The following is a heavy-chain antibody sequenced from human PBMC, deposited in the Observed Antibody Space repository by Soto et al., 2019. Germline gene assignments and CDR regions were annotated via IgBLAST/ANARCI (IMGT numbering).Heavy chain of an antibody. CDR3: ARRYGGTFDY. CDR1: GGTSIGYC. CDR2: IYYSGST. V-gene: IGHV4-59*08. D-gene: IGHD2-15*01. J-gene: IGHJ4*02. Sequence: SETMPVSCTVAGGTSIGYCCRWIRQPPGKGLEWIGYIYYSGSTNYNPSLKSRVTISVDTSKNQFSLKLSSVTAADTAVYYCARRYGGTFDYWGQGTLVTVSS.